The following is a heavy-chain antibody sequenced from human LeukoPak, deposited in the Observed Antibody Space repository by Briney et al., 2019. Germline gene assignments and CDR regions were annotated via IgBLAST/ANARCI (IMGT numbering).Heavy chain of an antibody. CDR1: GFIFSSFS. J-gene: IGHJ4*02. CDR2: ISPSSSYI. Sequence: GGSLRLSCAASGFIFSSFSMNWVRQAPGKGLEWVSSISPSSSYIYYAASVKGRFTISRDNDKNSVYLQMNSLRAEDTAVYYCARGGIAVAGTFDYWGQGTLVTVSS. V-gene: IGHV3-21*01. D-gene: IGHD6-19*01. CDR3: ARGGIAVAGTFDY.